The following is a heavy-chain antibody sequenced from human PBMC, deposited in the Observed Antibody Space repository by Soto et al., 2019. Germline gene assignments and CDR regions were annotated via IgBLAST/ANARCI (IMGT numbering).Heavy chain of an antibody. CDR2: IWYDGSRT. CDR1: GFTFSTYG. V-gene: IGHV3-33*01. D-gene: IGHD6-19*01. Sequence: QVQLVESGGGVVQPGTSLRLSCAASGFTFSTYGMHWVRQAPGKGLDWVALIWYDGSRTHYAASVKGRFTISRDNSKNTLLLQMNSLRVEDTAVYYCAREQIGVAGSTYDYWGQGTLVTVSS. J-gene: IGHJ4*02. CDR3: AREQIGVAGSTYDY.